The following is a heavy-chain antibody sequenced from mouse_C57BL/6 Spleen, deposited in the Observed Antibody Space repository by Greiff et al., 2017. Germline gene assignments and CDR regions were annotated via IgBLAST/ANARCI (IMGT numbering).Heavy chain of an antibody. J-gene: IGHJ2*01. CDR1: GFNIKDYY. CDR3: ARNYGSSYGFDY. D-gene: IGHD1-1*01. Sequence: EVQLQQSGAELVKPGASVKLSCTASGFNIKDYYMHWVKQRTEQGLEWIGRIDPEDGETKYAPKFLGKATITADTSSNTAYLQLSSLTSEDTAVYYCARNYGSSYGFDYWGQGTTLTVSS. V-gene: IGHV14-2*01. CDR2: IDPEDGET.